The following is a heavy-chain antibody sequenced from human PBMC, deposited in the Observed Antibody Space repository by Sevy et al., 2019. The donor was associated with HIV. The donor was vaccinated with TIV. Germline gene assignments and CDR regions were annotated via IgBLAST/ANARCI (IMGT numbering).Heavy chain of an antibody. V-gene: IGHV3-7*01. CDR1: GFTFXXYW. CDR3: AXXXXXXX. Sequence: GGSLRLSCAASGFTFXXYWMSWVRQAPGKGLEWVANIKQDGSEKYYVDSVKGRFTISRDNAKNSLYLQMNSLRAEDXXXXXXAXXXXXXXWGXXXLVTVSS. J-gene: IGHJ1*01. CDR2: IKQDGSEK.